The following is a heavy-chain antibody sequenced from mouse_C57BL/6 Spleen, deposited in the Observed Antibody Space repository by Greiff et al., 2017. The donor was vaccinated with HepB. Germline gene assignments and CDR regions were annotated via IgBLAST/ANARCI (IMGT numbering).Heavy chain of an antibody. Sequence: EVQLQQSGAELVRPGASVKLSCTASGFNIKDYYMHWVKQRPEQGLEWIGRIDPEDGDTDYDPKFKGKATMTADTSSNTAYLQLSSLTSEDTAVYYCATNYYGSSVFAYWGQGTLVTVAA. D-gene: IGHD1-1*01. V-gene: IGHV14-1*01. CDR3: ATNYYGSSVFAY. J-gene: IGHJ3*01. CDR1: GFNIKDYY. CDR2: IDPEDGDT.